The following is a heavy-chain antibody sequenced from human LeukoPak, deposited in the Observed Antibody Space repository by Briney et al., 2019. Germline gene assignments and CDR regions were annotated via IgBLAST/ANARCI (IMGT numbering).Heavy chain of an antibody. D-gene: IGHD5-24*01. CDR2: INSDGSST. V-gene: IGHV3-74*01. J-gene: IGHJ4*02. Sequence: GASLRLSCVASGFTFSSYWMHWVRQAPGKGLVWVSHINSDGSSTTYADSVKGRFTISRDNAKNTLYLQMNSLRAEDTAVYYCARDGLAAITFDYWGQGILVTVSS. CDR3: ARDGLAAITFDY. CDR1: GFTFSSYW.